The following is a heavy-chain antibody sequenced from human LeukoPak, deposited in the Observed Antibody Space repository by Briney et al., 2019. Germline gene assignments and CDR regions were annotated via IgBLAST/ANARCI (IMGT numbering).Heavy chain of an antibody. CDR1: GFTFSSYW. Sequence: GGSLRLSCAASGFTFSSYWMHWVRQAPGKGLVWVARINSDGSSTSYADSVKGRFTISRDNAENTLYLQMNSLRVEDTAVYYCARDATMVRGDIDYWGQGTLVTVSS. D-gene: IGHD3-10*01. V-gene: IGHV3-74*01. CDR2: INSDGSST. CDR3: ARDATMVRGDIDY. J-gene: IGHJ4*02.